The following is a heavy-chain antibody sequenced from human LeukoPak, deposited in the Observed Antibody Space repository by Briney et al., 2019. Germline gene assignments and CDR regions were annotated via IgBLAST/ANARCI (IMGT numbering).Heavy chain of an antibody. CDR2: INHSGST. CDR1: GGSFSGYY. V-gene: IGHV4-34*01. J-gene: IGHJ4*02. D-gene: IGHD1-20*01. Sequence: PSETLSFTCAVYGGSFSGYYWSWIRQPPGKGLEWIGEINHSGSTNYNPSLKSRVTISVDTSKNQFSLKLSSVTAADTAVYYCARVGMSITGTTNFDYWGQGTLVTVSS. CDR3: ARVGMSITGTTNFDY.